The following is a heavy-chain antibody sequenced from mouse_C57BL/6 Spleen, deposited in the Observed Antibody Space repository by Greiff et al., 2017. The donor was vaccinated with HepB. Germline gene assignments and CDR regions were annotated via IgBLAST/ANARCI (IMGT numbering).Heavy chain of an antibody. Sequence: VQLQQSGAELVKPGASVKLSCTASGFNIKDYYMHWVKQRTEQGLEWIGRIDPEDGETKYAPKFKGKATITADTTPNTAYLQLSSLTAEDTAVYYCARHYGSSSDYWGQGTTLTVSS. CDR2: IDPEDGET. J-gene: IGHJ2*01. CDR1: GFNIKDYY. CDR3: ARHYGSSSDY. D-gene: IGHD1-1*01. V-gene: IGHV14-2*01.